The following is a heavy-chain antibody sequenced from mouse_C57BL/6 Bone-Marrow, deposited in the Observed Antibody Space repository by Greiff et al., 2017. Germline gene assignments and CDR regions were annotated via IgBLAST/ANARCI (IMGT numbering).Heavy chain of an antibody. J-gene: IGHJ4*01. Sequence: QVQLQQPGAELVKPGASVKLSCKASGFTFTSYWMHWVKQRPGQGLEWIGMIHPDSGSTNYNEKFKSKATLPADKSSSTAYMQLSSLTSEDSACYYCARDSYYGGYGGQGTTVTVSS. D-gene: IGHD2-12*01. V-gene: IGHV1-64*01. CDR3: ARDSYYGGY. CDR2: IHPDSGST. CDR1: GFTFTSYW.